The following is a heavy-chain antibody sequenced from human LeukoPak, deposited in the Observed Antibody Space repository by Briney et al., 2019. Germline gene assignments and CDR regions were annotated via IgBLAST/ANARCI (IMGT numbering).Heavy chain of an antibody. CDR2: IYYSGST. J-gene: IGHJ4*02. CDR1: GAFISSSSYY. D-gene: IGHD5-18*01. CDR3: ARRGYSYIRAPYDY. V-gene: IGHV4-39*02. Sequence: PSETLSLTCTVSGAFISSSSYYWGWIRQPPGKGLEWIGSIYYSGSTYYKPSFKSRVTISIDTSNNHFSLKLRSVTAADTAVYYCARRGYSYIRAPYDYWGQGILVTVSS.